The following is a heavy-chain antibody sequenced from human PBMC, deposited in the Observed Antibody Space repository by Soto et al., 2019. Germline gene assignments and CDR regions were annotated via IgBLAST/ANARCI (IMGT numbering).Heavy chain of an antibody. Sequence: WGTLSLTCTVSGFSISDYVWTWIRQPPGKGLEWVGDIYYSGRTNYNPSLKGRVSISVDTSKNPFSLQLRSVSAADTAVYYCARVGGDDFGPSGGFDYWGQGTLVIVSS. J-gene: IGHJ4*02. CDR3: ARVGGDDFGPSGGFDY. CDR1: GFSISDYV. CDR2: IYYSGRT. V-gene: IGHV4-59*01. D-gene: IGHD4-17*01.